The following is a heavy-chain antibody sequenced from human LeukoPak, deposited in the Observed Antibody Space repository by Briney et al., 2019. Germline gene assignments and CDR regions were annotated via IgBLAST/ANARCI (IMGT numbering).Heavy chain of an antibody. CDR1: GFTFSSYW. Sequence: PGGSLRLSCAASGFTFSSYWMHWVRQAPGKGLVWVSRINSDGSSTSYADSVKGRFTISRDNSKNTLYLQMNSLRAEDTAVYYCAKGRGIVVVTPTNYWGQGTLVTVSS. V-gene: IGHV3-74*01. D-gene: IGHD3-22*01. CDR3: AKGRGIVVVTPTNY. CDR2: INSDGSST. J-gene: IGHJ4*02.